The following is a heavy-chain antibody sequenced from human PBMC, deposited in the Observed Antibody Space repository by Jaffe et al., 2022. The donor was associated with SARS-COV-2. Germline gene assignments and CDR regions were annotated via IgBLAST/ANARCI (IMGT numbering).Heavy chain of an antibody. CDR1: GGSISSYY. V-gene: IGHV4-59*01. Sequence: QVQLQESGPGLVKPSETLSLTCTVSGGSISSYYWSWIRQPPGKGLEWIGYIYYSGSTNYNPSLKSRVTISVDTSKNQFSLKLSSVTAADTAVYYCAREVADGYNLGYFDYWGQGTLVTVSS. CDR3: AREVADGYNLGYFDY. J-gene: IGHJ4*02. CDR2: IYYSGST. D-gene: IGHD5-12*01.